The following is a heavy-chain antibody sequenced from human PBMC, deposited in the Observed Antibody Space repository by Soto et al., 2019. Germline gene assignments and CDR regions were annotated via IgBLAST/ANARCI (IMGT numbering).Heavy chain of an antibody. V-gene: IGHV4-30-4*01. CDR2: IYYSGTT. CDR1: GGSISNDDYY. CDR3: ARDYNRGDGFDP. J-gene: IGHJ5*02. Sequence: TLSLTCIVSGGSISNDDYYWNWIRQPPGKGLEWIGYIYYSGTTYYNPSLESRVTISVDTSKNQFSLKLSSVTAADTAVYYCARDYNRGDGFDPWGQGXLVTVYS. D-gene: IGHD3-10*01.